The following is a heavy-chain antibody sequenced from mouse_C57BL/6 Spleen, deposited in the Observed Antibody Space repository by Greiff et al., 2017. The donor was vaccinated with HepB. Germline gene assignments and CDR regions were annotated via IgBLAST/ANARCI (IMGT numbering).Heavy chain of an antibody. D-gene: IGHD2-5*01. CDR1: GYTFTSYW. J-gene: IGHJ3*01. Sequence: QVQLQQPGAELVKPEASVKLSCKASGYTFTSYWMHWVKQRPGRGLEWIGRIDPNSGGTKYNEKFKSKATLTVDKPSSTAYMQLSSLTSEYSAVYYCAREFSNYVYWFAYWGQGTLVTVSA. V-gene: IGHV1-72*01. CDR2: IDPNSGGT. CDR3: AREFSNYVYWFAY.